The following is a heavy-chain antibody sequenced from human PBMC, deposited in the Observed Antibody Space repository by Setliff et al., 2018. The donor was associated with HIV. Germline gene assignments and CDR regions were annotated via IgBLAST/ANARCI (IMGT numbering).Heavy chain of an antibody. CDR3: ARHGAYYDFLTYYYPRYYFDC. Sequence: SETLSLTCTVSGASSIYYWGWIRQPPGKGLEWIGHIYYSGNTHYNPSLKSRLTVSVDRSKNQFSLKLGSVTAADTAVYFCARHGAYYDFLTYYYPRYYFDCWGQGTLVTVSS. V-gene: IGHV4-39*07. CDR2: IYYSGNT. CDR1: GASSIYY. J-gene: IGHJ4*02. D-gene: IGHD3-9*01.